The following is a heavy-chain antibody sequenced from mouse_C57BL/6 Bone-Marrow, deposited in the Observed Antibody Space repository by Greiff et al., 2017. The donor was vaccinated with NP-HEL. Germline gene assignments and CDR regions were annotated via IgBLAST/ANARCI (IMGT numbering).Heavy chain of an antibody. CDR2: ISSGGSYT. CDR3: ARGGYYGSSYNYWYFDV. J-gene: IGHJ1*03. V-gene: IGHV5-6*01. Sequence: DVLLVESGGDLVKPGGSLKLSCAASGFTFSSYGMSWVRQTPDKRLEWVATISSGGSYTYYPDYVKGRFTISRDNAKNTLYLQMSSLKSEDTAMYYCARGGYYGSSYNYWYFDVWGTGTTVTVSS. D-gene: IGHD1-1*01. CDR1: GFTFSSYG.